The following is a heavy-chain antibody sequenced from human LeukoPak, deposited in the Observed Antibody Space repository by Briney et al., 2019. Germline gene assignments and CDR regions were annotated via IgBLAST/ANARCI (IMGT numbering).Heavy chain of an antibody. D-gene: IGHD5-18*01. Sequence: SETLSLTCTVSGGSISSSSYYWGWIRQPPGKGLEWIGSIYHGGSTYYNPSLKSRVTISVDTSKNQFSLKLSSVTAADTAVYYCARGGYSYGYGYWGQGTLVTVSS. CDR2: IYHGGST. CDR1: GGSISSSSYY. V-gene: IGHV4-39*07. CDR3: ARGGYSYGYGY. J-gene: IGHJ4*02.